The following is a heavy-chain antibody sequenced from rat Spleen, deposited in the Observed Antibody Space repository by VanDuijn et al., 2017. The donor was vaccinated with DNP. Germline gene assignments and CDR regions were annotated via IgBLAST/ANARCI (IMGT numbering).Heavy chain of an antibody. CDR1: GFTFSDYN. Sequence: EVQLVESGGGLVQPGRSVKLSCAASGFTFSDYNMAWVRQAPKKGLEWVTTIHSDGSSTYYRDSVGGRFTISRDNAKSTLYLQMDSLRSEDTATYYCTRRGHTTGLNWFVYWGQGTLVTVSS. J-gene: IGHJ3*01. CDR2: IHSDGSST. V-gene: IGHV5-7*01. D-gene: IGHD1-9*01. CDR3: TRRGHTTGLNWFVY.